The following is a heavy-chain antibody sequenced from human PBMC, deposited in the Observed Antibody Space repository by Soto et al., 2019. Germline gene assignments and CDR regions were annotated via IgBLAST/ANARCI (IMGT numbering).Heavy chain of an antibody. J-gene: IGHJ6*02. V-gene: IGHV4-4*02. CDR2: IYHSGST. CDR1: GGSISSSNW. CDR3: ARLRFLEWLDYYYGMDV. Sequence: PSETLSLTCAVSGGSISSSNWWSWVRQPPGKGLEWIGEIYHSGSTNYNPSLKSRVTISVDKSKNQFSLKLSSVTAADTAVYYCARLRFLEWLDYYYGMDVWGQGTTVTVSS. D-gene: IGHD3-3*01.